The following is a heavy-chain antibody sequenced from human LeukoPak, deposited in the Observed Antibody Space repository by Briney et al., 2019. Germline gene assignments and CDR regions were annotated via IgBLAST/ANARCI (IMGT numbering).Heavy chain of an antibody. CDR3: ARGSGWNAFDP. J-gene: IGHJ5*02. V-gene: IGHV4-61*02. CDR1: AGTINTDLYH. Sequence: SQTLSLTCTVSAGTINTDLYHWTWIRQPAGKGLEWIGRIYTNGWTDYNPSLKSRVTMSVDTSKNQFSLKLSFVTSADTALYYCARGSGWNAFDPWGQGTLVTVSS. D-gene: IGHD6-19*01. CDR2: IYTNGWT.